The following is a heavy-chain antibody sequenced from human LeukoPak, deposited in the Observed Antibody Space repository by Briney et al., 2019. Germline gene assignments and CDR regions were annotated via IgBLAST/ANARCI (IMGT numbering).Heavy chain of an antibody. CDR2: ISWDGGST. J-gene: IGHJ4*02. CDR1: GFTFDDYT. CDR3: AKDERGYSYDAPDY. V-gene: IGHV3-43*01. Sequence: GGSLRLSCAASGFTFDDYTMHWVRQAPGKGLEWVSLISWDGGSTYYADSVKGRFTISRDNSKNSLYLQMNSLRTEDTALYYCAKDERGYSYDAPDYWGQGTLVTVSS. D-gene: IGHD5-18*01.